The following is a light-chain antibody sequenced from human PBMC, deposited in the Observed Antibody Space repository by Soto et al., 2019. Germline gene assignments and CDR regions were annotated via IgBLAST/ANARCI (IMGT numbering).Light chain of an antibody. V-gene: IGKV3-15*01. CDR1: QSLSFN. CDR2: AAS. J-gene: IGKJ1*01. Sequence: EIVMTQSPATLSVSPGERATLSCRASQSLSFNLAWYQQKPGQAHRLLIYAASTRATGIQARFSGSGSGTEFTLTIRSLQSEDFAVYYCKQYYRWPQTFGQGTKVDIK. CDR3: KQYYRWPQT.